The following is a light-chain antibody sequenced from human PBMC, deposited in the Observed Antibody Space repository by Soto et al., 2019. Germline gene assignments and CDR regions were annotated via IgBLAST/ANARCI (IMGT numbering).Light chain of an antibody. CDR1: QSVSSSY. J-gene: IGKJ1*01. CDR2: GAS. Sequence: EIVLTQSPGTLSLSPGERATLSCRASQSVSSSYLAWYQQKPGQAPRLLIYGASSRATGIPDRFSGSGSGTYFTLTISRLEPEDFAVYYSQQYGSSPSWTFGQGTKVEIK. CDR3: QQYGSSPSWT. V-gene: IGKV3-20*01.